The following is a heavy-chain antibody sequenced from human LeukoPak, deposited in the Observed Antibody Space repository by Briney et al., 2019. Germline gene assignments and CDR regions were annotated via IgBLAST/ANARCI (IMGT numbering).Heavy chain of an antibody. V-gene: IGHV3-30-3*01. J-gene: IGHJ4*02. CDR3: AKDGSGSYYLPYSSFDY. D-gene: IGHD3-10*01. CDR2: ISHDGDNN. CDR1: GFIFSTYT. Sequence: TGGSLRLSCAASGFIFSTYTMHWVRQAPGKGLEWVAIISHDGDNNYYADSVKGRFTISRDNSKNTLYLQMDSLRAEDTAVYYCAKDGSGSYYLPYSSFDYWGQGTLVTVSS.